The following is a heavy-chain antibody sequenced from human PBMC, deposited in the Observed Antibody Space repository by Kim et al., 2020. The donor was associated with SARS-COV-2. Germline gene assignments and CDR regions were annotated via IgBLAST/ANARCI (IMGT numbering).Heavy chain of an antibody. Sequence: GGSLRLSCAASGFTFSNYAVSWVRQAPGKGLEWVSSISIIGVTTNYADSVKGRFTISRDNSKNTFYLQMNSLRAEDTAVFYCARGDVSMDVGGQGTTVT. J-gene: IGHJ6*02. CDR1: GFTFSNYA. V-gene: IGHV3-23*01. CDR3: ARGDVSMDV. CDR2: ISIIGVTT.